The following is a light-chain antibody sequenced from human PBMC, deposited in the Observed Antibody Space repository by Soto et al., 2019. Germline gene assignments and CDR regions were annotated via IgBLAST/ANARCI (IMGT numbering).Light chain of an antibody. CDR3: SSYTASTTLV. CDR1: SNDVGGYNF. J-gene: IGLJ2*01. V-gene: IGLV2-14*03. Sequence: QSVLTQPASVSGSPGQSVTISCSGTSNDVGGYNFVSWYQQHPGKAPKLMIYDVSNRPSGVSNRFAGSKSGNMASLTISGLQAEDEADYYCSSYTASTTLVFGGGTKLTVL. CDR2: DVS.